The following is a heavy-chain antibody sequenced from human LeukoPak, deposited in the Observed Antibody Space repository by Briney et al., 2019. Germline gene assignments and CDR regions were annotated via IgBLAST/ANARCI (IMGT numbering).Heavy chain of an antibody. CDR3: ARVVGIAAPGGFDY. V-gene: IGHV4-61*02. Sequence: EPSQTLSLTCTVSGGSISSGDYYWSWIRQPPGKGLEWIGRIYTSGSTNYNPSLKSRVTISVDTSKNQFSLKLSSVTAADTAVYYCARVVGIAAPGGFDYWGQGTLVTVSS. J-gene: IGHJ4*02. D-gene: IGHD6-25*01. CDR1: GGSISSGDYY. CDR2: IYTSGST.